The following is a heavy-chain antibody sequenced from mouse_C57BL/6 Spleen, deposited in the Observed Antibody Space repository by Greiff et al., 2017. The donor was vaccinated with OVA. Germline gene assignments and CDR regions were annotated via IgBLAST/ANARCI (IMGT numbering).Heavy chain of an antibody. CDR2: IDPSDSYT. Sequence: QVQLQQPGAELVMPGASVKLSCKASGYTFTSYWMHWVKQRPGQGLEWIGEIDPSDSYTNYNQKFKGKSTLTVDKSSSTAYMQLSSLTSEDSAVYYCARWGTAQALDYWGQGTTLTVSS. V-gene: IGHV1-69*01. CDR1: GYTFTSYW. D-gene: IGHD3-2*02. CDR3: ARWGTAQALDY. J-gene: IGHJ2*01.